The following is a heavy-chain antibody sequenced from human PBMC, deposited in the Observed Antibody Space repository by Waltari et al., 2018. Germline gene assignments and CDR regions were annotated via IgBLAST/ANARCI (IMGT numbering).Heavy chain of an antibody. V-gene: IGHV3-21*01. CDR3: ARTSSPTMFGVVLDY. CDR1: GFRFGGYG. Sequence: EVQLVESGGVLVRLGGALRPPRAPPGFRFGGYGTSWVRQAAGKGLEWVSSITAGSSYIDSADPVKGRFTIARDNAETSLYLQMTGLRAEDTAIYYGARTSSPTMFGVVLDYWGQGALVTVSS. J-gene: IGHJ4*02. D-gene: IGHD3-3*01. CDR2: ITAGSSYI.